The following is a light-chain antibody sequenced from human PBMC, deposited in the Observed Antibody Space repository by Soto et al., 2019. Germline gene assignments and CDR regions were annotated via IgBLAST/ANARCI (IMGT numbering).Light chain of an antibody. CDR2: AAS. J-gene: IGKJ4*01. CDR3: QESYSLPLT. V-gene: IGKV1-39*01. Sequence: DIQMTQSPSSLAAAIGDRVTIPCRASQGIRWYLNWYQQKPGKAPKLLIYAASTLESGVPSGFSGSGSGSDFTLSISSLQPEDFGIYYCQESYSLPLTFGGGTKVEIK. CDR1: QGIRWY.